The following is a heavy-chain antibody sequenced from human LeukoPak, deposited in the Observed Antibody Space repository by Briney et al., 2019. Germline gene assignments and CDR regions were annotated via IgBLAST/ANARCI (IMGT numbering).Heavy chain of an antibody. CDR1: GFTFSVSW. CDR3: VSRLVPGLR. Sequence: GGSLRLSCAPSGFTFSVSWTSWVRQAPGKGLEWVANIKGDGSQKYYVDSVKGRFTISRDNAKNSLYLQMSSLRAEDTAVYYCVSRLVPGLRWGRGTLVTVSS. CDR2: IKGDGSQK. V-gene: IGHV3-7*01. D-gene: IGHD4-11*01. J-gene: IGHJ4*02.